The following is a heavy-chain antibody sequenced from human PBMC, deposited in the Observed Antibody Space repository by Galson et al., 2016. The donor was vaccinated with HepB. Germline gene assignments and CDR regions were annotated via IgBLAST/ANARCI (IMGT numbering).Heavy chain of an antibody. CDR3: ASMVRGVTIYY. D-gene: IGHD3-10*01. CDR1: GGSISSSSYY. Sequence: SETLSLTCTVSGGSISSSSYYWGWIRQPPGKGLEWIGSIYYSGSTYYNPSLKSRVPISVDTSQNQFSRKLSSVTAADTAVYYWASMVRGVTIYYWGQGTLVTVSS. CDR2: IYYSGST. J-gene: IGHJ4*02. V-gene: IGHV4-39*01.